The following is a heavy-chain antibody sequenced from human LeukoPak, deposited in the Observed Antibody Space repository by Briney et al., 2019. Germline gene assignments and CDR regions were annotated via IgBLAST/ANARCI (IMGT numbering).Heavy chain of an antibody. CDR2: IIPIFGTA. V-gene: IGHV1-69*13. CDR1: GYTFTGYY. Sequence: SVKVSCKASGYTFTGYYMHWVRQAPGQGLEWMGGIIPIFGTANYAQKFQGRVTITADESTSTAYMELSSLRSEDTAVYYCASHTNGVCYDWGQGTLVTVSS. D-gene: IGHD2-8*01. J-gene: IGHJ4*02. CDR3: ASHTNGVCYD.